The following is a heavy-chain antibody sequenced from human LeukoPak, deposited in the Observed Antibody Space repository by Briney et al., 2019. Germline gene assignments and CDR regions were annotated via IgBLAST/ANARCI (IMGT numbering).Heavy chain of an antibody. J-gene: IGHJ3*02. CDR3: ARDSLPDYGDYLDAFDI. CDR1: GFTFSSYS. V-gene: IGHV3-21*01. D-gene: IGHD4-17*01. CDR2: ISSSSSYI. Sequence: GGSLRLSCAASGFTFSSYSMNWFRQAPGKGLEWVSSISSSSSYIYYADSVKGRFTISRDNAKNSLYLQMNSLRAEDTAVYYCARDSLPDYGDYLDAFDIWGQGTMVTVSS.